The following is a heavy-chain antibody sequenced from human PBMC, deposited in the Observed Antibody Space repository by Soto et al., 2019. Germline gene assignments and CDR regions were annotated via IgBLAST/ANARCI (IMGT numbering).Heavy chain of an antibody. V-gene: IGHV3-23*01. CDR1: GFTFSSYA. J-gene: IGHJ6*02. Sequence: GGSLRVSCAASGFTFSSYAMSWVRQAPGKGLEWVSAISGSGGSTYYADSVKGRFTISRDNSKNTLYLQMNSLRAEDTAVYYCAKLVVPAESDYHCYGLDVWGQGTTVTVSS. D-gene: IGHD2-2*01. CDR2: ISGSGGST. CDR3: AKLVVPAESDYHCYGLDV.